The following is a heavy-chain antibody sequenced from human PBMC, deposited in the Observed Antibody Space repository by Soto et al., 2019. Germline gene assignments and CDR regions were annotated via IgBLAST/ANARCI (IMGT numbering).Heavy chain of an antibody. D-gene: IGHD1-26*01. V-gene: IGHV1-2*02. J-gene: IGHJ4*02. CDR2: IGPESGAT. CDR3: GRGRSGQIVVFY. Sequence: ASVKVSCKASGYTFTGHYIHWVRQAPEQGPEWMGEIGPESGATRYAQRFQGRVTMARDMSITTVYMELNNLSPDDTAVYYCGRGRSGQIVVFYWGQGTPVTVSS. CDR1: GYTFTGHY.